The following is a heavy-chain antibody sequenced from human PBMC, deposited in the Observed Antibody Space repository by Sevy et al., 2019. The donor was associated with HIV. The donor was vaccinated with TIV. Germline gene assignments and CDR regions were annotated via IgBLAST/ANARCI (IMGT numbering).Heavy chain of an antibody. CDR3: ARHYGSGSQTKTYYYYYYYMDV. CDR1: GYSISSGYY. J-gene: IGHJ6*03. Sequence: SETLSLTCAVSGYSISSGYYWGWIRQPPGKGLEWIGSIYHSGSTYYNASLKSRVAISVDTSKNQFSLKLSSVTAADTAVYYCARHYGSGSQTKTYYYYYYYMDVWGKGTTVTVSS. D-gene: IGHD3-10*01. V-gene: IGHV4-38-2*01. CDR2: IYHSGST.